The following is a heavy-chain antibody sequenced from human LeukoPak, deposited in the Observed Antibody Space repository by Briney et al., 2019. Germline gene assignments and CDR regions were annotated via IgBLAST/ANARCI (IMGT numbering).Heavy chain of an antibody. V-gene: IGHV3-23*01. CDR3: AKIVVPAAYYFYGMDV. Sequence: GGSLRLSCAASGFTFSGYYMSWVRQTPGKGLEWVSGISGNGVKTFYADSVKGRFTISRDNSKKTVDLQMNSLRVEDTAIFYCAKIVVPAAYYFYGMDVWGQGTTVTVSS. J-gene: IGHJ6*02. D-gene: IGHD2-2*01. CDR1: GFTFSGYY. CDR2: ISGNGVKT.